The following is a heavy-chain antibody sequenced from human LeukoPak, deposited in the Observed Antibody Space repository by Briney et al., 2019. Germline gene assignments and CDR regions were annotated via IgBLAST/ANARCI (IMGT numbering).Heavy chain of an antibody. J-gene: IGHJ4*02. D-gene: IGHD4-17*01. CDR1: GDSISSSDYY. Sequence: SETLSLPCTVSGDSISSSDYYWGWIRQPPGKGLEWIGSIYYSGSTYYNPSLKSRVTMSVYTSKNQFSLKLRSVTAADTAVYYCAREAVTHKRGAFDYWGQGTLVTVSS. CDR3: AREAVTHKRGAFDY. V-gene: IGHV4-39*07. CDR2: IYYSGST.